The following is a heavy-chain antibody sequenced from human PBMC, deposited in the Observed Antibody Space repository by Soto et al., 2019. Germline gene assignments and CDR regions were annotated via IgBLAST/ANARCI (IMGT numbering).Heavy chain of an antibody. CDR3: ARGAMTTVDFDY. D-gene: IGHD4-17*01. CDR1: GGSISSYY. CDR2: IYYSGST. J-gene: IGHJ4*02. V-gene: IGHV4-59*01. Sequence: SETLSLTCTVSGGSISSYYWSWIRQPPGKGLEWIGYIYYSGSTNYNPSLKSRVTISVDTSKNQFSLKLSSVTAADTAVYYCARGAMTTVDFDYWGQGTLVTVSS.